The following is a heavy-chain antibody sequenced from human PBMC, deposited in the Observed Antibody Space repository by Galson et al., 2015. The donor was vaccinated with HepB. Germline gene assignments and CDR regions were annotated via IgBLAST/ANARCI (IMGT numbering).Heavy chain of an antibody. CDR1: GNTFIDYH. CDR2: INPDNGGT. J-gene: IGHJ4*02. V-gene: IGHV1-2*02. Sequence: SVKVSCKASGNTFIDYHTHWVRQAPGQGLEWMGWINPDNGGTSYAQKFQDRVTMTRDTSISTAYMELSRLRSDDTAVYYCARPFYYDRTGYYAFDFWGQGVLVTISS. D-gene: IGHD3-22*01. CDR3: ARPFYYDRTGYYAFDF.